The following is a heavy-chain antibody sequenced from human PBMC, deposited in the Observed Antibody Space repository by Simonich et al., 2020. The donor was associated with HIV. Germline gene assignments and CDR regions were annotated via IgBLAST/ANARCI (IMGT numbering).Heavy chain of an antibody. Sequence: EVQLVESGGGLVQPGRSLRLSCAASGFTFDDYAMHWVRQAPGKVLEWVSGISWNRGSIGYADSVKGRFTISRDNAKNSLYLQMNSLRAEDMALYYCAKDRYSSSSGSFDYWGQGTLVTASS. J-gene: IGHJ4*02. CDR1: GFTFDDYA. D-gene: IGHD6-6*01. CDR2: ISWNRGSI. CDR3: AKDRYSSSSGSFDY. V-gene: IGHV3-9*03.